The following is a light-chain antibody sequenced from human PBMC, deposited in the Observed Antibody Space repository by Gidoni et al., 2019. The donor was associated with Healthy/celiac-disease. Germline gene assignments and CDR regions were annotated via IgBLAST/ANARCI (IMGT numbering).Light chain of an antibody. CDR2: GKN. V-gene: IGLV3-19*01. CDR1: SLRSYY. Sequence: VSVALGQTVRITCQGDSLRSYYASWYQQKPGHAPVLVIYGKNNRPSGIPDRFSGSSSGNTASLTITGAQAEDEADYYCNSRDSSGNHWVFGGGTKLTVL. J-gene: IGLJ3*02. CDR3: NSRDSSGNHWV.